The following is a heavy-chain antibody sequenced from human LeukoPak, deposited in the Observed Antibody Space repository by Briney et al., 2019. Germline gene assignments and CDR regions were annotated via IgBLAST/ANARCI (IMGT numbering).Heavy chain of an antibody. CDR1: GFPFSTHS. D-gene: IGHD1-26*01. J-gene: IGHJ4*02. CDR2: ISSSSSTI. CDR3: ARDRGGSYSAIDY. Sequence: GGSLRLSCAASGFPFSTHSMNWVRQAPGKGLEWVSFISSSSSTIYYADSVKGRFTISRDNAKNSLYLQMNSLRAEDTAVYYCARDRGGSYSAIDYWGQGTLVTVSS. V-gene: IGHV3-48*04.